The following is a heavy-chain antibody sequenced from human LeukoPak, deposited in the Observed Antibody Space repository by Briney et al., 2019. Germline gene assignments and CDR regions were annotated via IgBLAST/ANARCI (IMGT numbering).Heavy chain of an antibody. J-gene: IGHJ6*02. CDR3: ARDRSLYYFYGMDV. CDR1: GHSFTSYW. CDR2: ISYDGSNE. Sequence: GESPRIPCYNSGHSFTSYWNSWVRQMPGKGLEWVAVISYDGSNEYYADSVKGRFTISRDKSKSTLYLQVNSLRTEDTAVYYCARDRSLYYFYGMDVWGQGTTVTVSS. V-gene: IGHV3-30*19.